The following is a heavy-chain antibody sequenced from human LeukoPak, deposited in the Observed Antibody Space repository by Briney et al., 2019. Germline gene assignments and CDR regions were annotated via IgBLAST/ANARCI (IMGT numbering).Heavy chain of an antibody. D-gene: IGHD6-13*01. CDR2: ITGGSTYI. V-gene: IGHV3-21*01. Sequence: GRSLRLSCAASGFTFSSYTMNWVRQAPGKGLEWVSSITGGSTYIYYADSLKGRFTISRDNAKNSLYLQMNSLRAEDTAVYYCARVIGQYSSSRPVDYWGQGTLVTVSS. CDR3: ARVIGQYSSSRPVDY. CDR1: GFTFSSYT. J-gene: IGHJ4*02.